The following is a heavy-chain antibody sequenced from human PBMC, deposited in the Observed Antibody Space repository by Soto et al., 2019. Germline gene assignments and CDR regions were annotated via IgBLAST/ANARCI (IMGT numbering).Heavy chain of an antibody. D-gene: IGHD6-13*01. CDR1: GFTFTSSA. J-gene: IGHJ5*02. CDR2: IVVGSGNT. V-gene: IGHV1-58*01. CDR3: AAMTGIAAAYNWFDP. Sequence: GASVKVSCKASGFTFTSSAVQWVRQARGQRLEWIGWIVVGSGNTNYAQKFQERVTITRDMSTSTAYMELSSLRSEDTAVYYCAAMTGIAAAYNWFDPWGQGTLVTVSS.